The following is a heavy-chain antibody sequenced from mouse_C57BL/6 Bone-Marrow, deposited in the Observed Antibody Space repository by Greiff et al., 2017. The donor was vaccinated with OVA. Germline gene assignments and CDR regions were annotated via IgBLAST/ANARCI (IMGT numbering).Heavy chain of an antibody. D-gene: IGHD1-1*01. CDR2: IDPENGDT. J-gene: IGHJ2*01. V-gene: IGHV14-4*01. CDR1: GFNIKDDY. CDR3: TTEVAHFDY. Sequence: VQLQQSGAELVRPGASVKLSCTASGFNIKDDYMHWVKQRPEQGLEWIGWIDPENGDTEYASKFQGKATITADTSSNTAYLQLSSLTSEDTAVYYCTTEVAHFDYWGQGTTLTVSS.